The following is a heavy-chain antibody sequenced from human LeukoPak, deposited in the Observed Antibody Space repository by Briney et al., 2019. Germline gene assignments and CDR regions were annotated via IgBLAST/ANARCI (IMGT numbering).Heavy chain of an antibody. J-gene: IGHJ4*02. CDR3: ARSPTKRVPEDY. CDR1: GGSISSGDYS. CDR2: IYYSGST. D-gene: IGHD2-2*01. Sequence: SETLSLTCAVSGGSISSGDYSWSWIRQPPGKGLEWIGSIYYSGSTYYNPSLKSRVTISVDTSKNQTSLRLTSVTAADTAVYYCARSPTKRVPEDYWGQGTLVTVSS. V-gene: IGHV4-30-2*03.